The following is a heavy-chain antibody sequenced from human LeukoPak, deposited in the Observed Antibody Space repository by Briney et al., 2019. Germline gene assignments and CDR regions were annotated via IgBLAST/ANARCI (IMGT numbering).Heavy chain of an antibody. CDR2: IYYSGST. CDR1: GGSISSSSYY. J-gene: IGHJ4*02. Sequence: PSETLSLTCTVSGGSISSSSYYWGWIRQPPGKGLEWIGSIYYSGSTYYNPSLKSRVTISVDTSKNQFSLKLSSVTAADTAVYYCARQRREIPHDHWGQGTLVTVSS. CDR3: ARQRREIPHDH. V-gene: IGHV4-39*01. D-gene: IGHD1-26*01.